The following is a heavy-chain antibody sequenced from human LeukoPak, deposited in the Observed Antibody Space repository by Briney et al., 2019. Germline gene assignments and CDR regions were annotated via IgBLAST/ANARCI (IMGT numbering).Heavy chain of an antibody. D-gene: IGHD3-22*01. CDR3: AKAGSYSDISVYPLASFDF. J-gene: IGHJ3*01. CDR1: GFTFSNSD. Sequence: GGSLRLSCAASGFTFSNSDMNWVRQAPGKGLEWVSFISASGGSAHYADSVRGRFTISRDNSKNTLYLQMNSLRPEDTAVYYCAKAGSYSDISVYPLASFDFWGQGTMVTVSS. CDR2: ISASGGSA. V-gene: IGHV3-23*01.